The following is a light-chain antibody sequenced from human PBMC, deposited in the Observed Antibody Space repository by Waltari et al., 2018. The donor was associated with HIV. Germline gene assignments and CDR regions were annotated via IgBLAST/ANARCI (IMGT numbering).Light chain of an antibody. Sequence: SDELTQXPDVSXALXXTVKITXQGXSLXTNYANWYQQXPGQAPVVVIYGKNNRPTGIPDRFAASSSGNIVSLTISATQAEDEATYFCSSRDISGDQRVFGPGTWVAV. V-gene: IGLV3-19*01. CDR2: GKN. CDR1: SLXTNY. J-gene: IGLJ1*01. CDR3: SSRDISGDQRV.